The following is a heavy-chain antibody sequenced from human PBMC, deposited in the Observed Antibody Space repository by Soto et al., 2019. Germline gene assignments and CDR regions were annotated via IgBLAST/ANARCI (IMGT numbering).Heavy chain of an antibody. Sequence: SVKVSCKASGFTFTSSAVQWVRQARGQRLEWIGWIVVGSGNTNYAQKFQERVTITRDMSTSTAYMELSSLRSEDTAVYYCAAAYYDFRSGYFLYNNWFDPWGQGTLVTVSS. D-gene: IGHD3-3*01. J-gene: IGHJ5*02. CDR1: GFTFTSSA. CDR3: AAAYYDFRSGYFLYNNWFDP. CDR2: IVVGSGNT. V-gene: IGHV1-58*01.